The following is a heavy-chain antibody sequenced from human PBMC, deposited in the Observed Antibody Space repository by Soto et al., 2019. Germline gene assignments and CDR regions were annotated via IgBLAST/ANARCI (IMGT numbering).Heavy chain of an antibody. Sequence: QVQLQQWGAGLLKPSETLSLTCAVYGGSLSGYYWSWIRQPPGKGLEWIGEINRSGSTNYNPSLKSRVTISVDTSKNQFSLKLSSVTAADTAVYYCARGWGRIFDYWGQGTLVTVSS. CDR1: GGSLSGYY. CDR3: ARGWGRIFDY. CDR2: INRSGST. V-gene: IGHV4-34*01. J-gene: IGHJ4*02. D-gene: IGHD7-27*01.